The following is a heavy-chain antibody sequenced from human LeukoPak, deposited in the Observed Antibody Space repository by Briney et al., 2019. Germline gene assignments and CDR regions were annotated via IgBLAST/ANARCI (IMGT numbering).Heavy chain of an antibody. D-gene: IGHD4-17*01. CDR3: ARVHGDYNWFDP. CDR1: GVSVSSGSYY. J-gene: IGHJ5*02. Sequence: SEALSLTCTVSGVSVSSGSYYWSWIRQPPGKGLEWIGYIYYSGSTNYNPSLKSRVTISVDTSKNQFSLKLSSVTAADTAVYYCARVHGDYNWFDPWGQGTLVTVSS. CDR2: IYYSGST. V-gene: IGHV4-61*01.